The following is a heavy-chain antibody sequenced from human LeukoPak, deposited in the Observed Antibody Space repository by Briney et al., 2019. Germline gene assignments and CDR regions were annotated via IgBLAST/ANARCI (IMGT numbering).Heavy chain of an antibody. CDR2: IYTSGST. CDR3: ARMVARGDFDY. V-gene: IGHV4-61*02. J-gene: IGHJ4*02. Sequence: SQTLSLTCTVSGGSISSGSYYWSWIRQPAGKGLEWIGRIYTSGSTNYNPSLKSRVTISVDTSKNQFSLKLSSVTAADTAVYYCARMVARGDFDYWGQGTLVTVSP. CDR1: GGSISSGSYY. D-gene: IGHD2-15*01.